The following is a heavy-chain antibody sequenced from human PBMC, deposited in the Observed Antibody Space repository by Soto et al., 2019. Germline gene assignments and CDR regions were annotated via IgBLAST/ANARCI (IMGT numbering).Heavy chain of an antibody. V-gene: IGHV2-5*01. D-gene: IGHD3-10*01. J-gene: IGHJ4*01. CDR1: GYSLRSSGVS. CDR3: AHRFGSRGSLDD. Sequence: SGPTLVNRTQTLTLTCTFSGYSLRSSGVSVGWIRQPPGKALEWLAFIYWNDDKSYSPSLKSRLTVTKENSKTQVVLTMTNMDTADTATYYCAHRFGSRGSLDDWG. CDR2: IYWNDDK.